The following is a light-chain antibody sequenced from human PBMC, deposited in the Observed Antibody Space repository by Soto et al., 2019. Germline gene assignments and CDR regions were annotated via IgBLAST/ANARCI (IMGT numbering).Light chain of an antibody. Sequence: QSALPQPRSVSGSPGQSVTISCTGISSDVGAYNHVSWYQQHPGKVPKLIINEVSERPSGVPDRFSGSKSGNTASLTISGLQAEDEAEYYCCSHAGSYSWVFGGGTKLTVL. CDR1: SSDVGAYNH. CDR3: CSHAGSYSWV. J-gene: IGLJ3*02. CDR2: EVS. V-gene: IGLV2-11*01.